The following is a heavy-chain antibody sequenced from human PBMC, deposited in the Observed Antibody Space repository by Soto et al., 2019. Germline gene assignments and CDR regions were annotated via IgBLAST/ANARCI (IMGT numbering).Heavy chain of an antibody. CDR3: ARGGSSSDNGMDV. D-gene: IGHD6-6*01. V-gene: IGHV3-48*02. J-gene: IGHJ6*02. CDR1: GFSFSTYS. CDR2: ISSRSYTI. Sequence: EVQLVESGGGLVQHGGSLRLSCAASGFSFSTYSMNWVRQAPGKGLEWVSYISSRSYTIYYVDSVKGRFTISRDNAKNSLYLQIHSLRDEATAVYYCARGGSSSDNGMDVWGQGTTVTVSS.